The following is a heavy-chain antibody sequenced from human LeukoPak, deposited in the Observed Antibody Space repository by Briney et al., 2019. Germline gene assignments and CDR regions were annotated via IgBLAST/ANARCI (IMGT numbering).Heavy chain of an antibody. CDR2: IIPIFGTA. D-gene: IGHD6-19*01. J-gene: IGHJ6*03. Sequence: GASVKVSCKASGGTFSSYAISWVRHAPGQGLEWMGGIIPIFGTANYAQKFQGRVTITADESTSTAYMELSSLRSEDTAVYYCARATLYSSPYYYYMDVWGKGTTVTVSS. CDR1: GGTFSSYA. CDR3: ARATLYSSPYYYYMDV. V-gene: IGHV1-69*13.